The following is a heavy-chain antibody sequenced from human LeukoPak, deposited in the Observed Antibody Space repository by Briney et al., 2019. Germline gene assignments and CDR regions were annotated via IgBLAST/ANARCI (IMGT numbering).Heavy chain of an antibody. J-gene: IGHJ6*03. CDR3: ARDHGYYRDYYYVDV. Sequence: SETLSLTCTVSGGSISSYYWSWIRQPPGKGLEWIGYIYYSGSTNYNPSLKSRVTISVDTSKNQFSLKLSSVTAADTAVYYCARDHGYYRDYYYVDVWGKGTTVTVSS. D-gene: IGHD3-3*01. CDR2: IYYSGST. CDR1: GGSISSYY. V-gene: IGHV4-59*01.